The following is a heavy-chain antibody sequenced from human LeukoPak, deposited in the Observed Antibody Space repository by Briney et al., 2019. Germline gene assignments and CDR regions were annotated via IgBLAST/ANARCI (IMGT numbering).Heavy chain of an antibody. D-gene: IGHD2-15*01. V-gene: IGHV4-59*08. CDR3: ARPYCSGGSCYPELFDP. CDR1: GGSISSYY. J-gene: IGHJ5*02. Sequence: PSETLSLTCTVSGGSISSYYWSWIRQPPGKGLEWIGYIYYSGSTNYNPSLKSRVTISVDTSKNQFSLKLSSVTAADTAVYYCARPYCSGGSCYPELFDPWGQGTLVTVSS. CDR2: IYYSGST.